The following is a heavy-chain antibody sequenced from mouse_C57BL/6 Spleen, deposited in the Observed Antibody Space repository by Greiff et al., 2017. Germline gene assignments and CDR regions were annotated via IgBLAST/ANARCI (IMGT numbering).Heavy chain of an antibody. CDR2: IDPSDSYT. D-gene: IGHD2-12*01. CDR3: ARGDSSWFAY. CDR1: GYTFTSYW. J-gene: IGHJ3*01. V-gene: IGHV1-69*01. Sequence: QVQLQQPGAELVMPGASVKLSCKASGYTFTSYWMHWVKQRPGQGLEWIGVIDPSDSYTNYNQKFKGKSTLTVDKSSSTAYMQLSSLTSEDSAVYYCARGDSSWFAYWGQGTLVTVSA.